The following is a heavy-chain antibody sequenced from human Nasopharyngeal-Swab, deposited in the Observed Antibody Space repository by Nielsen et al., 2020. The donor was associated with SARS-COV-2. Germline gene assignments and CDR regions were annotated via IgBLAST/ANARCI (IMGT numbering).Heavy chain of an antibody. CDR2: IYYSGST. Sequence: GSLRLSCTVSGGSISSYYWSWIRQPPGKGLEWIGYIYYSGSTNYNPSLKSRVTISVDTSKNQFSLKLSSVTAADTAVYYCARIGAVAGIHYWGQGTLVTVSS. J-gene: IGHJ4*02. V-gene: IGHV4-59*01. D-gene: IGHD6-19*01. CDR1: GGSISSYY. CDR3: ARIGAVAGIHY.